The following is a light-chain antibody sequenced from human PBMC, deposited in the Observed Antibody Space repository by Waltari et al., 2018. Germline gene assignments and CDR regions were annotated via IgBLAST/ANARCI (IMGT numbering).Light chain of an antibody. Sequence: QSALPQPASVSGSPGQSITISCPGTSSDGGGYNYVSWYQQHPGKAPKLMIYEVSTRPSGVSNRFSGSKSGNTASLTISGLQAEDEADYYCSSYTSSSTLGVFGGGTKLTVL. CDR3: SSYTSSSTLGV. V-gene: IGLV2-14*01. CDR1: SSDGGGYNY. J-gene: IGLJ3*02. CDR2: EVS.